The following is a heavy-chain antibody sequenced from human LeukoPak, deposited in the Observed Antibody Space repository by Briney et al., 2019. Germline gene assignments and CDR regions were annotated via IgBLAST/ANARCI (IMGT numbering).Heavy chain of an antibody. CDR1: GFTFSSYS. J-gene: IGHJ4*02. V-gene: IGHV3-21*01. CDR3: ARVYSGATYYFDY. D-gene: IGHD1-26*01. Sequence: GGSLGLSXAASGFTFSSYSMNWVRQAPGKGLEWVSSISSSSSYIYYADSVKGRFTISRDNAKNSLYLQMNSLRAEDTAVYYCARVYSGATYYFDYWGQGTLVTVSS. CDR2: ISSSSSYI.